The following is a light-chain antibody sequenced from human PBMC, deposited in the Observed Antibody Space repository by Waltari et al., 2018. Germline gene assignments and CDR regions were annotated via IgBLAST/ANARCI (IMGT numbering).Light chain of an antibody. V-gene: IGLV1-40*01. J-gene: IGLJ2*01. CDR1: SSNIGAGYD. Sequence: QSVLTQPPSVSGAPGQRVTISCTGSSSNIGAGYDVHWSQQLPGTAPKLLIYGNSNRPSGVPDRFSGSKSGTSASLAITGLQAEDEADYYCQSYDSSLSVVFGGGTKLTVL. CDR2: GNS. CDR3: QSYDSSLSVV.